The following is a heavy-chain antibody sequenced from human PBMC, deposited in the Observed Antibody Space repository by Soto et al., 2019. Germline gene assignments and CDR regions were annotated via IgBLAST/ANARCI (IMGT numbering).Heavy chain of an antibody. CDR2: IDPSDSYT. J-gene: IGHJ4*02. Sequence: ESLKISCKGSGYSFTSYWISWVRQMPGKGLEWVGRIDPSDSYTNYSPSFQGHVTISADKSISTAYLQWSSLKASDTAMYYCARPVDSSGWYYFDYWGQGALVTVSS. CDR3: ARPVDSSGWYYFDY. D-gene: IGHD6-19*01. V-gene: IGHV5-10-1*01. CDR1: GYSFTSYW.